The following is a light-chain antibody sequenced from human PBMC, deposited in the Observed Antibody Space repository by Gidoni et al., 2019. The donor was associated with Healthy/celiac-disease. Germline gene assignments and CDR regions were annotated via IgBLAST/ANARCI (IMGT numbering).Light chain of an antibody. CDR1: QGISSY. CDR2: AAS. J-gene: IGKJ4*01. Sequence: DIQLTQSPSFLSASVGDRVTITCRASQGISSYLAWYQQNPGKAPKLLIYAASTLQSGVPSSFSGSGSGTEFTLTISSLQPEDFATYYCQQLNSYQLTFGGGTKVEIK. CDR3: QQLNSYQLT. V-gene: IGKV1-9*01.